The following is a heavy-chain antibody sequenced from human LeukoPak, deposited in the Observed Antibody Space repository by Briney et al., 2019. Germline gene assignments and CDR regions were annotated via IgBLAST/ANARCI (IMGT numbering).Heavy chain of an antibody. CDR3: VAYYYGSGTYTRVY. Sequence: PSETLSLTCTVSGDSISSSGHSWGWIRQPPGKGLEWIGDIHYSGSTYYNPSLKSRVTISVDTSKNQFSLRLSSVTAADTAVYYCVAYYYGSGTYTRVYWGQGTLVTVSS. D-gene: IGHD3-10*01. CDR1: GDSISSSGHS. CDR2: IHYSGST. V-gene: IGHV4-39*01. J-gene: IGHJ4*02.